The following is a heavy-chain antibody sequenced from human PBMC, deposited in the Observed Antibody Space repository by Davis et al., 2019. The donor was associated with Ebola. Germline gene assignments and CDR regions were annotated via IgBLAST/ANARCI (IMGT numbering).Heavy chain of an antibody. Sequence: GGSLRLSCAASGFIFSSYWMSWVRQAPGKGLEWVANINQDGTQKYYVDSVKGRFTIFRDNAKNSLYLQMSSLRAEDTAVYYCARDLADYGMDVWGQGTTVTVSS. J-gene: IGHJ6*02. CDR2: INQDGTQK. V-gene: IGHV3-7*01. CDR1: GFIFSSYW. CDR3: ARDLADYGMDV.